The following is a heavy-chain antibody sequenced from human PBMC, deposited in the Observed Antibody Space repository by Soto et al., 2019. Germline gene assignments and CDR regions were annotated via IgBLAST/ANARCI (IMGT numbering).Heavy chain of an antibody. V-gene: IGHV1-69*01. Sequence: QFQLVQSGAEVKKPGSSVKVSCKASGATFSNFAFSWVRQAPGQGLEWVGGIIPGFGATSYAQKFQGRVTISADESTTTSYMELRTLRSEDTAVYYCARRIAAVLDFWGQVTLVTVSS. CDR2: IIPGFGAT. D-gene: IGHD6-13*01. CDR3: ARRIAAVLDF. CDR1: GATFSNFA. J-gene: IGHJ4*02.